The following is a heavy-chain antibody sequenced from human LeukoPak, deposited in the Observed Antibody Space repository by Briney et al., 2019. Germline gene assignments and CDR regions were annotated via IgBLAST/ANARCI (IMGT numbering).Heavy chain of an antibody. V-gene: IGHV4-39*01. D-gene: IGHD1-26*01. CDR2: IYYSGST. Sequence: SETLSLTCTVSGGSISSSSYYWGWIRQPPGKGLEWIGSIYYSGSTYYNPSLKSRVTISVDTSKNQFSLKLSSVTAADTAVYYCARGLTSGSYCGAFDIWGQGTMVTVSS. J-gene: IGHJ3*02. CDR1: GGSISSSSYY. CDR3: ARGLTSGSYCGAFDI.